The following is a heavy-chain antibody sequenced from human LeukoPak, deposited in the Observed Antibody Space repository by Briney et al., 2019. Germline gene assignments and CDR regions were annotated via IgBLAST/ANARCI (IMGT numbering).Heavy chain of an antibody. CDR1: GGSISSYY. J-gene: IGHJ4*02. Sequence: SETLSLTCTVSGGSISSYYLSWMRQLPGKGLEWIGYFYHSGGTNYNPSLQGRVTMSIDTSKNQFSLKLTSVTTADTAVYYCARSVSSSRFSLWKYWGQGTLVTVPS. V-gene: IGHV4-59*01. CDR3: ARSVSSSRFSLWKY. D-gene: IGHD6-13*01. CDR2: FYHSGGT.